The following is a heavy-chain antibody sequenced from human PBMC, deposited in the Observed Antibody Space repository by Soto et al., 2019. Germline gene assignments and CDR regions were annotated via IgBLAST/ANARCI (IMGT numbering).Heavy chain of an antibody. CDR3: ARVSCSSTSCYTVFDY. CDR2: IYHSGST. J-gene: IGHJ4*02. V-gene: IGHV4-4*02. CDR1: GGSISSSNW. Sequence: SETLSLTCTVSGGSISSSNWWSWVRQPPGKGLEWIGEIYHSGSTNYNPSLKSRVTISVDKSKNQFSLKLSSVTAADTAVYYCARVSCSSTSCYTVFDYWGQGTLVTVSS. D-gene: IGHD2-2*02.